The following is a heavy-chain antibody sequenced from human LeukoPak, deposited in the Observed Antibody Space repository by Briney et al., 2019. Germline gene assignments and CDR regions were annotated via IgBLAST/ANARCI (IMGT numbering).Heavy chain of an antibody. CDR3: ARVSHCSGGSCYFDY. D-gene: IGHD2-15*01. CDR2: INHSGST. Sequence: SETLSLTCAVYGGSFSGYYWSWIRQPPGKGLEWIGDINHSGSTNYNPSLKSRVTISVDTSKNQFSLKLSSVTAADTAVYYCARVSHCSGGSCYFDYWGQGTLVTVSS. J-gene: IGHJ4*02. CDR1: GGSFSGYY. V-gene: IGHV4-34*01.